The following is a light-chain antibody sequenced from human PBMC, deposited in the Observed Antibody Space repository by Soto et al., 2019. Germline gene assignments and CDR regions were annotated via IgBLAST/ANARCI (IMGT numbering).Light chain of an antibody. CDR1: QSVSNL. V-gene: IGKV3D-15*01. J-gene: IGKJ5*01. Sequence: TQSPCTLALSPGERASLTCGAGQSVSNLLASYQHKPGQAPRLLIYDASVRATGVPARFSGSGSGTDFSLTISSLQSEDFAVYYCQQYKNWHPITFGQGTRLEIK. CDR2: DAS. CDR3: QQYKNWHPIT.